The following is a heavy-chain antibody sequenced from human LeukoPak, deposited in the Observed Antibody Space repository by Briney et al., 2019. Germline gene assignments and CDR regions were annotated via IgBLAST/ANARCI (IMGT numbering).Heavy chain of an antibody. CDR2: ISGSGGTT. CDR3: AKGTTMVRGPIDY. J-gene: IGHJ4*02. CDR1: GFTLTTYA. V-gene: IGHV3-23*01. Sequence: GGSLRLSCAASGFTLTTYAMNWVRQAPGKGLEWVSNISGSGGTTYNAGSVKGRFTISRDNSKNTLYLQMNSLRAEDTAVYYCAKGTTMVRGPIDYWGQGTLVTVSS. D-gene: IGHD3-10*01.